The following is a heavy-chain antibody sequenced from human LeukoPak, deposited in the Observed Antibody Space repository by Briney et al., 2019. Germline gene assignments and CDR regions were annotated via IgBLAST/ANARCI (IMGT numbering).Heavy chain of an antibody. V-gene: IGHV3-48*01. CDR2: IGSRGSPT. J-gene: IGHJ6*04. D-gene: IGHD6-13*01. CDR3: ANFEPGIAATSYV. CDR1: GFRFSGYS. Sequence: GGSLRLSCAASGFRFSGYSMNWVRQAPGKGLEWLAYIGSRGSPTYYVESVKGRFTITRDNAKNSLYLQMNSLRVEDTAVYYCANFEPGIAATSYVWGKGTTVTISS.